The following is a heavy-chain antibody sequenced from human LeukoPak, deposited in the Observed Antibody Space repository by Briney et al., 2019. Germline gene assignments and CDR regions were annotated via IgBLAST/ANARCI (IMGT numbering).Heavy chain of an antibody. CDR1: GFTFSSYA. CDR2: ISGSGGST. CDR3: AKSPLYCSGGSCYSRPLYYFDY. D-gene: IGHD2-15*01. Sequence: GGSLRLSCAASGFTFSSYAMSWVRQAPGKGLEWVSAISGSGGSTYYADSVKGRFTISRDNSKNTLYLQTNSLRAEDTAVYYCAKSPLYCSGGSCYSRPLYYFDYWGQGTLVTVSS. J-gene: IGHJ4*02. V-gene: IGHV3-23*01.